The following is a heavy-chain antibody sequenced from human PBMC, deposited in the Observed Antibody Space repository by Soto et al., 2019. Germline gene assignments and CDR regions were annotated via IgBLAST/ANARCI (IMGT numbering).Heavy chain of an antibody. V-gene: IGHV3-64*01. J-gene: IGHJ2*01. CDR2: LASKGDA. D-gene: IGHD6-19*01. CDR1: GFTFSDYD. CDR3: AREAPVPGLWYCDL. Sequence: EVHLVESGGDLVQPGGSLRLSCAASGFTFSDYDMHWVRQAPGKGLEHVSGLASKGDASYANSVKGRFTISRDNSKSMGYLQMGSLRAEDMAVYFCAREAPVPGLWYCDLWGRGTLVTVSS.